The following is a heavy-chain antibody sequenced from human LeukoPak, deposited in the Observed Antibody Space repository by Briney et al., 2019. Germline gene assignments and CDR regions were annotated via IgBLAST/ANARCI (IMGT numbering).Heavy chain of an antibody. CDR3: ARGLSYYYDSSGYYYGY. CDR2: INPSGGKT. J-gene: IGHJ4*02. CDR1: GYIFTSYY. D-gene: IGHD3-22*01. Sequence: AASVKVSCKAFGYIFTSYYMHWVRQAPGQGLEWMGIINPSGGKTSYAQKFQGRVTMTRDTSTSTVYMDLSSLRSEDTAVYYCARGLSYYYDSSGYYYGYWGQGTLVTVSS. V-gene: IGHV1-46*01.